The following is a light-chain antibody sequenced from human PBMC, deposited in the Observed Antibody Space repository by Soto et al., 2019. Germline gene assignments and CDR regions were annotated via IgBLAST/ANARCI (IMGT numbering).Light chain of an antibody. CDR2: WAS. J-gene: IGKJ2*01. V-gene: IGKV4-1*01. CDR1: QSVLSSANNRNY. CDR3: QQYYTFPYT. Sequence: DIVMTQSQDSLTVSLGERATINCKSSQSVLSSANNRNYLTWYQQIPGQPPKLLIFWASTRESGVPDRFSGSGSGTDFNLTISSLQAADVAIYYCQQYYTFPYTFGRGTKLEI.